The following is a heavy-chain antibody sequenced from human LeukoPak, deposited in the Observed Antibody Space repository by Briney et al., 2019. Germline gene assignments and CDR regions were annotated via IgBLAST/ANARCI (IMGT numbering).Heavy chain of an antibody. V-gene: IGHV3-30*18. Sequence: GGSLRLSCAASGFTFSSYGMHWVRQAPGKGLEWVAVISYDGSNKYYADSVKGRFTISRDNSKNTLYLQMNSLRAEDTAVYYCAKAQLWSKYYFDYWGQGTLVTVSS. CDR3: AKAQLWSKYYFDY. CDR1: GFTFSSYG. D-gene: IGHD5-18*01. J-gene: IGHJ4*02. CDR2: ISYDGSNK.